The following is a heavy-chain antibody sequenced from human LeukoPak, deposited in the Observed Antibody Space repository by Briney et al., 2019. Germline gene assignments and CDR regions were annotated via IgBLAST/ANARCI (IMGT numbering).Heavy chain of an antibody. J-gene: IGHJ4*02. Sequence: GGSLRLSCAASGFTFSSYAMSWVRQAPGKGLEWVSAISGSGGSTYYADSVKGRFTIFRDNSKNTLYLQMNSLRAEDTAVYYCAKSSGEILPRLLDYWGQGTLVTVSS. V-gene: IGHV3-23*01. CDR1: GFTFSSYA. CDR2: ISGSGGST. D-gene: IGHD3-10*01. CDR3: AKSSGEILPRLLDY.